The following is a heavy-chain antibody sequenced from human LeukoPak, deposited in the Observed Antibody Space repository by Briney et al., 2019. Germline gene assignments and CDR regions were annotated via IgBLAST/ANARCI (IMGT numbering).Heavy chain of an antibody. CDR1: GYTFTGYY. CDR3: ARGGTDY. V-gene: IGHV1-2*06. Sequence: ASVKVSCKASGYTFTGYYIYWVRQASGQRLEWMGQISPHSGGTNYAQKFQGRVTMTRDTSITTAYMELSNLRSDDTAVYYCARGGTDYWGQGTLVTVSS. J-gene: IGHJ4*02. D-gene: IGHD5-12*01. CDR2: ISPHSGGT.